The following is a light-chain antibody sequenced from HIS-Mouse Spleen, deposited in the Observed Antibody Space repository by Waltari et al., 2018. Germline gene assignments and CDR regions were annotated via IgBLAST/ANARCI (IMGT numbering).Light chain of an antibody. CDR1: ALPKKY. CDR3: YSTDSSGNHRV. J-gene: IGLJ2*01. V-gene: IGLV3-10*01. CDR2: EDS. Sequence: SYELTQPPSVSVSPGQTARITCSGDALPKKYAYWYQQKSGQAPGMVIYEDSKRPSGIPGRFSGSSSGTMATLTISGAHVEDEADYYCYSTDSSGNHRVFGGGTKLTVL.